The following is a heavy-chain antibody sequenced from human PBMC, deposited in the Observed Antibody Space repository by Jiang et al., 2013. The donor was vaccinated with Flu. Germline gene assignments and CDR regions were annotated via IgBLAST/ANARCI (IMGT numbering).Heavy chain of an antibody. CDR3: ARISSGYYQYYFDY. V-gene: IGHV2-70*01. D-gene: IGHD3-22*01. Sequence: TLTLTCTFSGFSLSTSGMCVSWIRQPPGKALEWLALIDWDDDKYYSTSLKTRLTISKDTSKNQVVLTMTNMDPVDTATYYCARISSGYYQYYFDYWGQGTLVTVSS. CDR1: GFSLSTSGMC. CDR2: IDWDDDK. J-gene: IGHJ4*02.